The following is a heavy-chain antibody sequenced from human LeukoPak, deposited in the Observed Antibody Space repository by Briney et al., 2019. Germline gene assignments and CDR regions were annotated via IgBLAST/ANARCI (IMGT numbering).Heavy chain of an antibody. CDR2: IYSGGST. CDR1: GLTAITNY. V-gene: IGHV3-66*01. CDR3: ARGGYDTSGYARYYFDY. D-gene: IGHD3-22*01. J-gene: IGHJ4*02. Sequence: QSGGPLGLSCAASGLTAITNYIPWFRQAPGKGLGWVSIIYSGGSTYYADSVKGRFTISRDNSKNTVYLQMNSLRAEDTAVYYCARGGYDTSGYARYYFDYWGQGTLVTVSS.